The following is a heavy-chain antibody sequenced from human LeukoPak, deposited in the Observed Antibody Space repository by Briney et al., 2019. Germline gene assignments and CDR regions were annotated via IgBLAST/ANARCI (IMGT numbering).Heavy chain of an antibody. D-gene: IGHD5-18*01. CDR1: GGSFSGYY. J-gene: IGHJ4*02. Sequence: PSETLSLTCAVYGGSFSGYYWSWIRQPPGKGLEGIGEINHSGSTNYNPSLKSRVTISVDTSKNQFSLKLSSVTAADTAVYYCARGIRGDTAVDYWGQGTLVTVSS. CDR2: INHSGST. V-gene: IGHV4-34*01. CDR3: ARGIRGDTAVDY.